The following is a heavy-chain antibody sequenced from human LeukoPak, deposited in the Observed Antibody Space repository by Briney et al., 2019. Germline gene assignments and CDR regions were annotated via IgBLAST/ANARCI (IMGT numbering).Heavy chain of an antibody. D-gene: IGHD3-10*01. Sequence: SETLSLTCTVSGGSVSSGSYYWSWIRQPPGKGLEWIGYIYYSGSTNYNPSLKSRVTISVDTSKNQFSLKLSSVTAADTAVYYCARDIMVRGAWSDYWGQGTLVTVSS. CDR3: ARDIMVRGAWSDY. V-gene: IGHV4-61*01. J-gene: IGHJ4*02. CDR1: GGSVSSGSYY. CDR2: IYYSGST.